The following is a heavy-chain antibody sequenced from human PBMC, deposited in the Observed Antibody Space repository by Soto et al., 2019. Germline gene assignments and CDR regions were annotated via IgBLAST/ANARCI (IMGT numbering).Heavy chain of an antibody. V-gene: IGHV4-34*01. J-gene: IGHJ4*02. Sequence: SETLSLTCAVYGVSFSDYDWSWIRQPPGKGLEWIGVIDHSGSTNYNPSLKSRVTISVDTSKKQFSLRLSSVTAADTAAYYCARVDATAEADYWGQGTMVTVYS. CDR1: GVSFSDYD. CDR2: IDHSGST. D-gene: IGHD2-21*02. CDR3: ARVDATAEADY.